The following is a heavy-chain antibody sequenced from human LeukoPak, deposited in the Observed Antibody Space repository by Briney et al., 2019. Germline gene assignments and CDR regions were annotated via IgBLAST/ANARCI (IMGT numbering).Heavy chain of an antibody. CDR1: GGSFSGYY. CDR3: ARGDGYNGDFDY. Sequence: PSETLSLTCAVYGGSFSGYYWSWIRQPPGKGLEWIGEINHSGSTNYNPSLKSRVTISVDTSKNQFSLKLSSVTAADTAVYYCARGDGYNGDFDYWGQGTLVTVSS. V-gene: IGHV4-34*01. D-gene: IGHD5-24*01. CDR2: INHSGST. J-gene: IGHJ4*02.